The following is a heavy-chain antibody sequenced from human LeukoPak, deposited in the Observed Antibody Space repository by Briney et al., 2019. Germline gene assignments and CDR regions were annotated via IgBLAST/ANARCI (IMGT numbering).Heavy chain of an antibody. CDR1: GGSFSGYY. Sequence: SATLSLTCAVYGGSFSGYYWSWIRQPPGKGLEWIGEINHSGSTNYNPSLKSRVTISVDTSKNQFSLKLSSVTAADTAVYYCARVRGFSVAAPDYWGQGTLVTVSS. CDR2: INHSGST. V-gene: IGHV4-34*01. J-gene: IGHJ4*02. D-gene: IGHD2-15*01. CDR3: ARVRGFSVAAPDY.